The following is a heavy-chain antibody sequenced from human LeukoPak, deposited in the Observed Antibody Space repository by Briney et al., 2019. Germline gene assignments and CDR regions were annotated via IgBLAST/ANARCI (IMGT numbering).Heavy chain of an antibody. CDR2: IWYDGSNK. CDR1: GFTFSSYG. J-gene: IGHJ4*02. CDR3: ARDGGDGYNSVWYSFDY. V-gene: IGHV3-33*01. D-gene: IGHD5-24*01. Sequence: GGSLRLSCAASGFTFSSYGMHWVRQAPGKGLEGVAVIWYDGSNKYYADSVKGRFTISRHNSKNTLYLPMNSLRAEDTAVYYCARDGGDGYNSVWYSFDYWGQGTLVTVSS.